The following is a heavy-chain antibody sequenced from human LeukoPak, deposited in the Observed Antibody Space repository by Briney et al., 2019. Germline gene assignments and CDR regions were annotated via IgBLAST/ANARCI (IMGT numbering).Heavy chain of an antibody. Sequence: SVKVSCKASGGTFSSYAISWVRQAPGQGLEWMGGIIPIFGTANYAQKFQGRVTITADESTSTAYMELSSLRSEDTAVYYCARAIETYGSGTHYFDYWGQGTLVTVSS. CDR3: ARAIETYGSGTHYFDY. CDR2: IIPIFGTA. D-gene: IGHD3-10*01. V-gene: IGHV1-69*13. J-gene: IGHJ4*02. CDR1: GGTFSSYA.